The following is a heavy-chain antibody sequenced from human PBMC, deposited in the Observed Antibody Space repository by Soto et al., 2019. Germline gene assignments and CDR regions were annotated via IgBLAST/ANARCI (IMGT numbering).Heavy chain of an antibody. J-gene: IGHJ4*02. CDR1: GDSFSSYA. CDR3: AASDSSSWQHDY. V-gene: IGHV1-69*01. Sequence: QVQLVQSGAEMKKPGSSVKVSCKVSGDSFSSYAISWVRQAPGEGLEWVGGIIPIFETANYAQNFQCRVTITAVESTTTAYLEVTRLRPQDTAVFYCAASDSSSWQHDYWGQGTLLTVSS. D-gene: IGHD6-13*01. CDR2: IIPIFETA.